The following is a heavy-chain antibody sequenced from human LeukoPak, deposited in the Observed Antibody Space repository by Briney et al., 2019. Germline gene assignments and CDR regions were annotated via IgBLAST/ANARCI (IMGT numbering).Heavy chain of an antibody. V-gene: IGHV1-18*01. CDR1: GYTFTSYG. Sequence: ASVKVSCKASGYTFTSYGISWVRQAPGQGLEWMGWISAYNGNTNYAQKLQGRVTMTTDTSTSTAYMEPRSLRSDDTAVYYCAREILNYDSSGYYGGWFDPWGQGTLVTVSS. D-gene: IGHD3-22*01. CDR3: AREILNYDSSGYYGGWFDP. J-gene: IGHJ5*02. CDR2: ISAYNGNT.